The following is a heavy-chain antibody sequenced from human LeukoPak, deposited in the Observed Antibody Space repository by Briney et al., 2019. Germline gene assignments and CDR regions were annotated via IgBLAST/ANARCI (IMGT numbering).Heavy chain of an antibody. CDR1: GGTFSSYA. J-gene: IGHJ1*01. V-gene: IGHV1-69*04. Sequence: SVKVSCKASGGTFSSYAISWVRQAPGQGLEWMGRIIPILGIANYAQKFQGRVTITADKSTSTAYMELSSLRSDDTAVYYCARELYDSSGYYPYFQHWGQGTLVTVSS. CDR2: IIPILGIA. D-gene: IGHD3-22*01. CDR3: ARELYDSSGYYPYFQH.